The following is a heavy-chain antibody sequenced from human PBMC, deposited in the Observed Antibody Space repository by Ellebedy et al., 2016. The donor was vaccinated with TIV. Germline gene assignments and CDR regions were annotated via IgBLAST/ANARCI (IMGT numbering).Heavy chain of an antibody. CDR1: GGSISSNY. Sequence: SETLSLTCSVSGGSISSNYWHWIRQPPGKGLEWIGYIYYSGSTNYNPSLKSRVTISVDTSKNQFSLKLSSVTAADTAVYYCARRQITMVRGVIGELEFDPWGQGTLVTVSS. CDR3: ARRQITMVRGVIGELEFDP. D-gene: IGHD3-10*01. J-gene: IGHJ5*02. V-gene: IGHV4-59*12. CDR2: IYYSGST.